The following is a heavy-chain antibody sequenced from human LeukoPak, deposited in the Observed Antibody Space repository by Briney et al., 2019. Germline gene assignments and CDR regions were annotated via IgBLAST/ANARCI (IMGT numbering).Heavy chain of an antibody. D-gene: IGHD3-16*01. J-gene: IGHJ4*02. Sequence: SETLSLTCTVSGGSISSYYWSWIRQPPGKGLEWIGYIYYSGSTNYNPSLKSRVTISVDTPKNQFSLKLSSVTAADTAVYYCARGWDGGYYFDYWGQGTLVTVSS. CDR3: ARGWDGGYYFDY. CDR2: IYYSGST. CDR1: GGSISSYY. V-gene: IGHV4-59*01.